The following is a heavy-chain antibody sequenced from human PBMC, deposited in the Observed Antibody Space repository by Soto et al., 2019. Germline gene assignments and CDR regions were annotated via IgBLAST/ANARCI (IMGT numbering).Heavy chain of an antibody. D-gene: IGHD5-12*01. CDR2: IIPIFGTA. J-gene: IGHJ6*02. Sequence: QVQLVQSGAEVKKPGSSVKVSCKASGGTFSSYAISWVRQAPGQGLEWMGGIIPIFGTANYAQKFQGRVTITADESTSTDYMEVSSLRSEDTAVYYCARGRRGDGYNFYYYYGMDVWGQGTTVTVSS. V-gene: IGHV1-69*01. CDR1: GGTFSSYA. CDR3: ARGRRGDGYNFYYYYGMDV.